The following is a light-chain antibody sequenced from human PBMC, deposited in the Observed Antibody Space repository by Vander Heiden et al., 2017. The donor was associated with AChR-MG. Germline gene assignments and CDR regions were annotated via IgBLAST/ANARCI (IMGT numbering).Light chain of an antibody. Sequence: QSALTQPASVSGSPGQSITIPCTATSRDVGGYNYVAWYQQHPGKAPKLMIYDVSNRPSGVSNRFSGSKSGNTASLTISGLQAEDEADYYCSSYTSSSTLGVFGGGTKLTVL. CDR2: DVS. CDR1: SRDVGGYNY. J-gene: IGLJ2*01. V-gene: IGLV2-14*03. CDR3: SSYTSSSTLGV.